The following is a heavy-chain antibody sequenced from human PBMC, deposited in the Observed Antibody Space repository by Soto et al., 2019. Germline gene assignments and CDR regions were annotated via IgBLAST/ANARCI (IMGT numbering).Heavy chain of an antibody. V-gene: IGHV1-18*01. J-gene: IGHJ4*02. CDR1: GDTFTSYG. D-gene: IGHD1-1*01. CDR2: ISAHNGNT. CDR3: ARGGYGDY. Sequence: QVHLVQSGAEVKKPGASVKVSCKASGDTFTSYGITWVRQAPGQGLEWMGWISAHNGNTDYAQKLQGRVIVTRDTSTSTDYMELRSLRSDDTAVYYCARGGYGDYWGQGALVTVSS.